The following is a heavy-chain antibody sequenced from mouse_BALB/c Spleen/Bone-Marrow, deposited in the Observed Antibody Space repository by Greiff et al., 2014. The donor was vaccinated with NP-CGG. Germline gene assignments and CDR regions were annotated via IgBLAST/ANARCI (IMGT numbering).Heavy chain of an antibody. CDR2: IYPYNGGT. CDR1: GYSFTGYT. CDR3: ARSDYYGSSYKAWFTY. V-gene: IGHV1-18*01. J-gene: IGHJ3*01. Sequence: DVKLVESGPELVKPGTSMKISCKASGYSFTGYTTNWVKQSHGKNLEWIGLIYPYNGGTTYNQKFKGKATFTIDKASSTAYMELLSLTSEDSAVYYCARSDYYGSSYKAWFTYWGQGTLVTVSA. D-gene: IGHD1-1*01.